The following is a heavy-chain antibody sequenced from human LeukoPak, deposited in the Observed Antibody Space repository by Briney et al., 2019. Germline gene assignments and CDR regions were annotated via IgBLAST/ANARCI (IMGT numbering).Heavy chain of an antibody. V-gene: IGHV1-69*05. D-gene: IGHD6-13*01. CDR3: AREGQLVRGFDY. CDR1: GGTFSSYA. J-gene: IGHJ4*02. CDR2: IIPIFGTA. Sequence: GASVKVSCKASGGTFSSYAISWVRQAPGQGLEWTGGIIPIFGTANYAQKFQGRVTITTDESTSIAYMELSSLRSEDTAVYYCAREGQLVRGFDYWGQGTLVTVSS.